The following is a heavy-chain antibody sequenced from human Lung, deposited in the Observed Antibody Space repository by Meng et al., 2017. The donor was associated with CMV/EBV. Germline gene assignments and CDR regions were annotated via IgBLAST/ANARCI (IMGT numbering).Heavy chain of an antibody. J-gene: IGHJ4*02. V-gene: IGHV3-30*02. D-gene: IGHD6-19*01. Sequence: GGSLRPXXVASGSGSSGFAMQWVRQTPGKGLEWVALIRYDGGNKYYAGSVKGRFTISRDNCKHTLSLQMNSLRPEDTAVYLCAKNGNGWFTDYWGQGTLVTVSS. CDR3: AKNGNGWFTDY. CDR1: GSGSSGFA. CDR2: IRYDGGNK.